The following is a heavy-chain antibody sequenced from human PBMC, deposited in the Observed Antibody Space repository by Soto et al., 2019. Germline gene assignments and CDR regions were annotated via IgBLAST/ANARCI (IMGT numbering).Heavy chain of an antibody. D-gene: IGHD2-2*01. CDR2: INPSGGST. V-gene: IGHV1-46*01. CDR3: ASDRYCISTSCYGGFDP. J-gene: IGHJ5*02. Sequence: ASVKVSCKASGYTFTSYYMHWVRQAPGQGLEWMGIINPSGGSTSYAQKFQGRVTMTRDTSTSTVYMELSSLRSEDTAVYYCASDRYCISTSCYGGFDPWGQGTLVTVSS. CDR1: GYTFTSYY.